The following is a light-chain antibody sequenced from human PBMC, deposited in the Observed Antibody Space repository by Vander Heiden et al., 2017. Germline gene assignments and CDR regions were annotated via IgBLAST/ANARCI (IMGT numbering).Light chain of an antibody. J-gene: IGKJ4*01. CDR1: QRVSGT. Sequence: IVMTPSPATLSVSPGERATLSCRASQRVSGTLAWYQQKPGQTPRLLIYGASTRASGIPARFSGSGSGTEFTLTISSLQSEDFAVYYCQQYNQWPLTFGGGTKLEIK. CDR2: GAS. V-gene: IGKV3D-15*01. CDR3: QQYNQWPLT.